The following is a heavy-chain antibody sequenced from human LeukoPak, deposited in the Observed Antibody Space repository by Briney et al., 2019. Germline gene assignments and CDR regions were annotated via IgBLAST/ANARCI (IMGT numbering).Heavy chain of an antibody. V-gene: IGHV3-30-3*01. D-gene: IGHD5-18*01. J-gene: IGHJ4*02. Sequence: GGSLRLSRAASGFTFSAYDMHWVRQAPGKGLEWVAFISYDGSNKYYADSVKGRFTISRDNSKNTLYLQVNSLRAEDTALYYCARDYAGDTTMVWGQGTLVTVSS. CDR3: ARDYAGDTTMV. CDR1: GFTFSAYD. CDR2: ISYDGSNK.